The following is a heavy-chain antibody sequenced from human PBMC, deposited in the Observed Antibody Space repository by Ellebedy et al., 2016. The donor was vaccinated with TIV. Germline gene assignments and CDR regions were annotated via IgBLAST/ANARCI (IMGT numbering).Heavy chain of an antibody. CDR1: GFTFSSYS. CDR3: AKGLGYYDSSTSPSGAFDI. V-gene: IGHV3-21*04. CDR2: ISSSSSYI. Sequence: GGSLRLXXAASGFTFSSYSMNWVRQAPGKGLEWVSSISSSSSYIYYADSVKGRFTISRDNAKNTLYLQMNSLRAEDTAVYYCAKGLGYYDSSTSPSGAFDIWGQGTMVTVSS. J-gene: IGHJ3*02. D-gene: IGHD3-22*01.